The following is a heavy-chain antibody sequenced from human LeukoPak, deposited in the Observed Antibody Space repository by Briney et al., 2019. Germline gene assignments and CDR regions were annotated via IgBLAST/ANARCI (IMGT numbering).Heavy chain of an antibody. V-gene: IGHV4-34*01. CDR2: INHSGST. J-gene: IGHJ6*02. Sequence: SETLSLTCAVYGGSFSGYYWSWIRQPPGKGLEWIGEINHSGSTNYNPSLKSRVTISVDTSKNQFSLKLSSVTAADTAVYYCARESPHYGMDVWGQGTTVTVSS. CDR3: ARESPHYGMDV. CDR1: GGSFSGYY.